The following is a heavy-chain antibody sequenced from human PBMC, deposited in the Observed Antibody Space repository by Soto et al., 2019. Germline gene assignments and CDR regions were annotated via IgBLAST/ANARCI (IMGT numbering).Heavy chain of an antibody. D-gene: IGHD5-12*01. V-gene: IGHV4-34*01. CDR1: GGSFSGYY. Sequence: QVQLQQWGAGLLKPSETLSLTCAVYGGSFSGYYWSWIRQPPGKGLEWIGEINHSGSTNYNPSLKSRVTIPVDTSKNQFSLKLSSVTAADTAVYYCARPRWLQPIFDYWGQGTLVTVSS. CDR2: INHSGST. J-gene: IGHJ4*02. CDR3: ARPRWLQPIFDY.